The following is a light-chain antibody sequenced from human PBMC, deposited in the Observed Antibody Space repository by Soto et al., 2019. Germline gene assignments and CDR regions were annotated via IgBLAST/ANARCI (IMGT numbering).Light chain of an antibody. CDR3: SSYTSSSSVV. Sequence: LTQPASVSGSPGQSITISCTGTSSDVGGYNYVSWYQQHPGKAPKLMIYDVSNRPSGVSNRFSGSKSGNTASLTISGLQAEDEADYYCSSYTSSSSVVFGGGTQLTVL. CDR2: DVS. J-gene: IGLJ2*01. CDR1: SSDVGGYNY. V-gene: IGLV2-14*01.